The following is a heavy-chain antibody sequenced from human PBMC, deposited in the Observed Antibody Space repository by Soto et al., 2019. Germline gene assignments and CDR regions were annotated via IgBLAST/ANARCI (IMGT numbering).Heavy chain of an antibody. CDR2: ISEGGSTI. J-gene: IGHJ3*01. CDR3: AREGVSVDAFDV. D-gene: IGHD3-3*01. CDR1: GFIFSSFE. Sequence: GGSLRLSCAVSGFIFSSFEMNWVRQAPGKGLEWVSYISEGGSTIYYADSVKGRFTISRDNASNSLYLQMSSLRAEDTAVYYCAREGVSVDAFDVWGQVTMVTVSS. V-gene: IGHV3-48*03.